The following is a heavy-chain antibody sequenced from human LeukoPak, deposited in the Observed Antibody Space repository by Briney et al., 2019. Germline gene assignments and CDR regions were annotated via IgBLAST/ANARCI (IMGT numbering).Heavy chain of an antibody. CDR3: ARDKIEGPTKLDY. CDR2: IKYDGSYT. D-gene: IGHD1-1*01. V-gene: IGHV3-7*01. Sequence: PGGSLRLSCEASGFDFSYYYMSWVRQAPGKGLEWLANIKYDGSYTYYVDSVKGRFTISRDNAKNSLYLQMNSLRAEDTAVYYCARDKIEGPTKLDYWGQGILVTVSS. CDR1: GFDFSYYY. J-gene: IGHJ4*02.